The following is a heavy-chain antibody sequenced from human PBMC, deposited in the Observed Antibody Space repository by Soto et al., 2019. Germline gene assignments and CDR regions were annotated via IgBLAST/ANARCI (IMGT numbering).Heavy chain of an antibody. D-gene: IGHD6-13*01. V-gene: IGHV3-30*18. CDR2: VSKDGDTK. J-gene: IGHJ4*02. CDR1: GFTFSNYA. Sequence: QVQLVESGGGVVQPGRSLRLSCVASGFTFSNYAMQWVRQAPGKGLEWVAVVSKDGDTKYYADSVKGRFTISRDNSKNTLYLQMKSLRAEDTAVYYCAKDAAAAGTFDYWGQGTLVTVSS. CDR3: AKDAAAAGTFDY.